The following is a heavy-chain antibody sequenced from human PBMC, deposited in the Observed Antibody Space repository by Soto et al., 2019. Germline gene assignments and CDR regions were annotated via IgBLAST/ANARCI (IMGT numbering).Heavy chain of an antibody. CDR3: ARGRHILTGYYRDLNYGMDV. CDR1: GGSISSGSYY. Sequence: SETLSLTCTVSGGSISSGSYYWGWIRQPPGKGLEWIASINFSGTTYDNPSLKSRVTISVDTSKNQFSLKLSSVTAADTAVYYCARGRHILTGYYRDLNYGMDVWGQGTTVTVSS. J-gene: IGHJ6*02. V-gene: IGHV4-39*07. D-gene: IGHD3-9*01. CDR2: INFSGTT.